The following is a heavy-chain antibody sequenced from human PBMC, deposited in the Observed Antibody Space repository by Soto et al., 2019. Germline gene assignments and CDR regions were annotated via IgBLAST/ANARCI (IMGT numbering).Heavy chain of an antibody. V-gene: IGHV1-3*01. CDR3: ARDDGYCGGDCPPGAFDI. D-gene: IGHD2-21*02. Sequence: ASVKVSCKASGYTFTSYVMHWVRQAPGQRLEWMGWINAGNGNTKYSQKFQGRVTITRDTSASTAYMELSSLRSEDTAVYYCARDDGYCGGDCPPGAFDIWGQGTMVTVSS. CDR1: GYTFTSYV. CDR2: INAGNGNT. J-gene: IGHJ3*02.